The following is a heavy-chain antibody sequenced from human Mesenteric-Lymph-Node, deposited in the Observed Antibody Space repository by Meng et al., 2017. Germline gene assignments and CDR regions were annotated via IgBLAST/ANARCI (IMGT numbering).Heavy chain of an antibody. CDR2: ISSGGSYI. Sequence: GESLKISCAASGFTFSAYSMNWVRQAPGKGLEWVAVISSGGSYIFYADSVRGRFTISRDNAKNSLYLQMNSLRAEDTAVYYCARDDPLIDYWAQGTLVTVSS. CDR3: ARDDPLIDY. J-gene: IGHJ4*02. CDR1: GFTFSAYS. V-gene: IGHV3-21*01.